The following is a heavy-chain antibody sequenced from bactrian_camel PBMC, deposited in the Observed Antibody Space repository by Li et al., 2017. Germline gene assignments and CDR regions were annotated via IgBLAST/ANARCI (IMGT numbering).Heavy chain of an antibody. V-gene: IGHV3S9*01. J-gene: IGHJ4*01. Sequence: QLVESGGGSVQPGGSLRLSCAASGYTYSSACMAWFRQVPGKEREGVAAIDSDGITRYTDSVNGRFTVSQDNAKNTVHLQMNSLKPVDTGMYYCAARVCYYGTSIVFSSSSYTYWGQGTQVTV. D-gene: IGHD6*01. CDR2: IDSDGIT. CDR3: AARVCYYGTSIVFSSSSYTY. CDR1: GYTYSSAC.